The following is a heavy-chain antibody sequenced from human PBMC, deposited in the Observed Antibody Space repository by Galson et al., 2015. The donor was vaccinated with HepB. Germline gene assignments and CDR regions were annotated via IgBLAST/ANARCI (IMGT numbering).Heavy chain of an antibody. V-gene: IGHV4-31*03. CDR3: ARASWGDSWEQRYFDL. Sequence: TLSLTCTVSGGSISSGGYYWSWIRQHPGKGLEWIGYIYYSGSTYYNPSLKSRVTISVDTSKNQFSLKLSSVTAADTAVYYCARASWGDSWEQRYFDLWGRGTLVTVSS. CDR2: IYYSGST. D-gene: IGHD1-26*01. CDR1: GGSISSGGYY. J-gene: IGHJ2*01.